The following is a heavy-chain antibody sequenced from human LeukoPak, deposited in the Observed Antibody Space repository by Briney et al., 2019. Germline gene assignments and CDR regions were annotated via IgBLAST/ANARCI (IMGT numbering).Heavy chain of an antibody. Sequence: SETLSLTCPVSGGSITTYFWSWIRQPPGKGLEWVGYISHSGTTNYNPSLQSRVTISVDTSKNQFFLTQSSVSAADGAVCYCLGEIGAAGRWGEETLDSVS. V-gene: IGHV4-59*01. D-gene: IGHD6-13*01. CDR1: GGSITTYF. CDR2: ISHSGTT. J-gene: IGHJ4*02. CDR3: LGEIGAAGR.